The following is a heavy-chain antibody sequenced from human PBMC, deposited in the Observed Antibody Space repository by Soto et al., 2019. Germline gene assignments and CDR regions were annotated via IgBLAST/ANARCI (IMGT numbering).Heavy chain of an antibody. V-gene: IGHV4-34*01. D-gene: IGHD3-10*01. J-gene: IGHJ6*03. CDR1: GGYFSGYY. CDR3: ARSILGGTGSGSMDV. Sequence: QVQLQQWGAGLLKPSETLSLTCAVYGGYFSGYYWSWIRQPPVKGLEWIGEINHSGSTNYNPSLKSRVTISVDTSKNQFSLKLSSVTAADTAVYYCARSILGGTGSGSMDVWGKGTTVTVSS. CDR2: INHSGST.